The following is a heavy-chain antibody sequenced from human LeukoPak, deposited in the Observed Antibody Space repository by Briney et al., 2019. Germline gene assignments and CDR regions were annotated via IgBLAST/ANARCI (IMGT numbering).Heavy chain of an antibody. CDR2: ISSSSSYI. CDR3: ARGTEDYYDSSGYYGVDY. CDR1: GFTFSSYS. D-gene: IGHD3-22*01. Sequence: GGSLRLSCAASGFTFSSYSMNWVRQAPGKGLEWVSSISSSSSYIYYADSVKGRFTISRDNAKNSLYLQMNSLRAEDTAVYYCARGTEDYYDSSGYYGVDYWGQGTLVTVSS. V-gene: IGHV3-21*01. J-gene: IGHJ4*02.